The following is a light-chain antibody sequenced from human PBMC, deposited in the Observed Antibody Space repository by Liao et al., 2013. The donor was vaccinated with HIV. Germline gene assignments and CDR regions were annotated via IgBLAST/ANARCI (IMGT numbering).Light chain of an antibody. V-gene: IGLV3-25*03. Sequence: SYVLTQPPSVSVAPGRAATLTCGGDDFGTKRVHWYQQKPGQAPVLLIYHASDRPSGIPERFSGSSSGTTVTLTISGVQVEDEADYYCQSADSSATYPVFGGGTKLTVL. CDR1: DFGTKR. J-gene: IGLJ3*02. CDR2: HAS. CDR3: QSADSSATYPV.